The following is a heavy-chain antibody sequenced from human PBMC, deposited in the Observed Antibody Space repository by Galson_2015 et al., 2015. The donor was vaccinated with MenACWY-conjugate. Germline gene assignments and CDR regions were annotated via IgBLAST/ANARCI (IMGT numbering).Heavy chain of an antibody. D-gene: IGHD3-10*02. CDR2: IIPIFGTA. CDR1: GGTFSSYA. CDR3: AREGGVFGEFGDAFDI. V-gene: IGHV1-69*06. Sequence: SVKVSCKASGGTFSSYAISWVRQAPGQGLEWMGGIIPIFGTANYAQKFQGRVTITADKSTSTAYMELSSLRSEDTAVYYCAREGGVFGEFGDAFDIWGQGTMVTVSS. J-gene: IGHJ3*02.